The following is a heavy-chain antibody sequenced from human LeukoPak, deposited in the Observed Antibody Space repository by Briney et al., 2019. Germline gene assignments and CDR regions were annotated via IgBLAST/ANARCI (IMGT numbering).Heavy chain of an antibody. V-gene: IGHV1-69*04. J-gene: IGHJ4*02. CDR1: GGTFSSYA. D-gene: IGHD3-9*01. CDR2: IIPILGIA. Sequence: ASVKVSCKASGGTFSSYAISWVRQAPGQGLEWMGRIIPILGIANYAQKFQGSVTITADKSTSTAYMELSSLRSEDTAVYYCARSYYDILTGYSYYFDYWGQGTLVTVSS. CDR3: ARSYYDILTGYSYYFDY.